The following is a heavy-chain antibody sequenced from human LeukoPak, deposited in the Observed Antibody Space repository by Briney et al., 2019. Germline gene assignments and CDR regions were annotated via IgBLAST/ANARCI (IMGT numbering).Heavy chain of an antibody. D-gene: IGHD6-6*01. CDR2: IYYSGST. J-gene: IGHJ5*02. Sequence: PSETLSLTCTVSGGSISSTTHYWGWIRQPPGKGLEWIGSIYYSGSTYYNPSLKSRVTISVDTSKNQFSLKLSSVTAADTAVYYCARDKGPEYSNRIGVFDPWGQGTLVTVSS. CDR1: GGSISSTTHY. CDR3: ARDKGPEYSNRIGVFDP. V-gene: IGHV4-39*07.